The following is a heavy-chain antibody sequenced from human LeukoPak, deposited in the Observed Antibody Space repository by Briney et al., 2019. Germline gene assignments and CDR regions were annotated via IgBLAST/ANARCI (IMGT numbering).Heavy chain of an antibody. CDR1: GFTFGNYG. V-gene: IGHV3-30*02. CDR3: AKGGDDSIDY. CDR2: IRYDGSNK. D-gene: IGHD3-10*01. J-gene: IGHJ4*02. Sequence: PGGSLRLSCAASGFTFGNYGMHWVRQAPGKGLEWVTFIRYDGSNKYYADSVKGRFTISRDNSKNTLYLQMNSLRAEDTAVYYCAKGGDDSIDYWGQGTLVTVSS.